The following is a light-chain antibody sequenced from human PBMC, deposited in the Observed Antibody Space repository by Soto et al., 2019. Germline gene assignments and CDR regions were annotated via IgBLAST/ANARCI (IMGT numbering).Light chain of an antibody. V-gene: IGLV2-11*01. CDR2: DVT. CDR3: CSYVGSYSYV. Sequence: LTQPRSVSGCPGQSVTISCTGASSDVGGYNSVSWYQQHPGKAPKLMIYDVTKRPSGVPDRFSGSKSGYTASLTISGLQAEDEADYYCCSYVGSYSYVFGTGTKVTVL. J-gene: IGLJ1*01. CDR1: SSDVGGYNS.